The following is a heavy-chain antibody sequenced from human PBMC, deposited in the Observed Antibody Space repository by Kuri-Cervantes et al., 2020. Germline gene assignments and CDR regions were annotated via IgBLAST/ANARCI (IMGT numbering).Heavy chain of an antibody. J-gene: IGHJ4*02. D-gene: IGHD3-10*01. CDR3: AHSYYGSGTPSFDY. CDR1: GFSLNTTGVG. V-gene: IGHV2-5*02. Sequence: SGPTLVKPTQTPTLTCTFSGFSLNTTGVGVAWIRQPPGKALEWLALVYWDDDKGYRPSLKSRLTITKDTSKNQVVLTMTNMDPVDTATYYCAHSYYGSGTPSFDYWGQGTLVTVSS. CDR2: VYWDDDK.